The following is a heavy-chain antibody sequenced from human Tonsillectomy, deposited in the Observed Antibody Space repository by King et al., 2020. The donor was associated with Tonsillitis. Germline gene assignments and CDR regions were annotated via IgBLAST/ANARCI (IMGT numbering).Heavy chain of an antibody. CDR2: IIGSGGST. V-gene: IGHV3-23*04. CDR3: AKIVVDYDILTGYSGEPFDY. J-gene: IGHJ4*02. Sequence: VQLVESGGGLVQPGGSLRLSCAAPGFTFSSYAMSWVRQAPGKGLEWVSAIIGSGGSTYYADSVRGRLTISRDNSKNTLYLQMNSLRAEDTAVYYCAKIVVDYDILTGYSGEPFDYWGQGTLVTVSS. CDR1: GFTFSSYA. D-gene: IGHD3-9*01.